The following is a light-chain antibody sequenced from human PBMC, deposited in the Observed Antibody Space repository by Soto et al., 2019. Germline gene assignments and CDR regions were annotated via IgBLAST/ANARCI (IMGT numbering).Light chain of an antibody. CDR3: QHYDNYPLA. CDR1: QSVRSW. CDR2: DAS. V-gene: IGKV1-5*01. J-gene: IGKJ4*01. Sequence: DIQMTQSPATLSASVGDRVTITCRASQSVRSWLAWYQQKPGTAPKLLIFDASRLESGVPSRSSGSASGTEFTLTISSLQPDDFATYYCQHYDNYPLAVGGGTEVEIK.